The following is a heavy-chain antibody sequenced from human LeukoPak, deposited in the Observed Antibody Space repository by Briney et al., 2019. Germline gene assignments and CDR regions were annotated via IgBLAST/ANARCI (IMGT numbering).Heavy chain of an antibody. CDR2: TYYRSKWHN. Sequence: SQTLSLTCAISGDSVSSNSAAWNWIRQSPSRGLEWLGRTYYRSKWHNDYAVSVKSRITINPDTSKNQFSLQLNSVTPEDTAVYYCARVMYYYGSGSPGYYYGMDVWGQGTTVTVSS. D-gene: IGHD3-10*01. J-gene: IGHJ6*02. V-gene: IGHV6-1*01. CDR1: GDSVSSNSAA. CDR3: ARVMYYYGSGSPGYYYGMDV.